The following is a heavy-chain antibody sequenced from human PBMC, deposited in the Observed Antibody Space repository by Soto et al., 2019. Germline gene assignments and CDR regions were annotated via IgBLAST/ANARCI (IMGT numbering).Heavy chain of an antibody. CDR1: GYTFTGYY. J-gene: IGHJ6*02. CDR2: INPNSGGT. Sequence: ASVKVSCKASGYTFTGYYMHWVRQAPGQGLEWMGWINPNSGGTNYAQKFQGWVTMTRDTSISTAYMELSRLRSDDTAVYYCARGVDDRSGYQYYYYGMDVWGQGTTVTVSS. V-gene: IGHV1-2*04. D-gene: IGHD6-19*01. CDR3: ARGVDDRSGYQYYYYGMDV.